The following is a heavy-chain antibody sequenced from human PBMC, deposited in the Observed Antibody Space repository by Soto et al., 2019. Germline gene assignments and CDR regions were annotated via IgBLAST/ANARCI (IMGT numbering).Heavy chain of an antibody. V-gene: IGHV1-18*01. CDR3: ARVSSSGWYLVY. J-gene: IGHJ4*02. D-gene: IGHD6-19*01. Sequence: PSVKVFCKASGYTCTSYGIGWVRQAPGQGLEWMGWISAYNGNTNYAQKLQGRVTMTTDTSTSTAYMELRSLRSDDTAVYYCARVSSSGWYLVYWGQGTLVTVSS. CDR2: ISAYNGNT. CDR1: GYTCTSYG.